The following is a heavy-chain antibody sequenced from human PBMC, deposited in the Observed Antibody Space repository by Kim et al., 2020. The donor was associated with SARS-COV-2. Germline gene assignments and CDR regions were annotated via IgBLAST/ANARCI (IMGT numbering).Heavy chain of an antibody. J-gene: IGHJ3*02. CDR2: IKQDASVI. CDR1: GFTFSSYW. V-gene: IGHV3-7*01. CDR3: ARPYRGGSFDI. Sequence: GGSLRLSCAASGFTFSSYWMSWVRQAPGKGLEWVASIKQDASVISYVDYVRGRFTISRDNAKNSLSLQMDSLRAEDTALYFCARPYRGGSFDIWGQGTMVTVSS. D-gene: IGHD3-16*01.